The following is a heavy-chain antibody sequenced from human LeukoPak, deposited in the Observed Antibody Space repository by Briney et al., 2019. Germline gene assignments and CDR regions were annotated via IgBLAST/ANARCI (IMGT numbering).Heavy chain of an antibody. Sequence: GGSLRLSCAASGFSFSSFSINWVRQAPGKGPEWVSSISGNGMYIYYADAVEGRFTVSKDNAKNSVYLQMNSLRTDDTAVYYCAREGGVTIPFDFWGRGTLATVSS. V-gene: IGHV3-21*01. CDR1: GFSFSSFS. D-gene: IGHD3-16*01. CDR2: ISGNGMYI. J-gene: IGHJ4*02. CDR3: AREGGVTIPFDF.